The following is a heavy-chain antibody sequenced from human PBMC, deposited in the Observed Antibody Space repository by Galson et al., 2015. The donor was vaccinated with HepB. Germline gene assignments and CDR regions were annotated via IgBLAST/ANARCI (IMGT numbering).Heavy chain of an antibody. CDR3: ASHEGGDGNWLDP. CDR2: ISSSSSYI. J-gene: IGHJ5*02. CDR1: GFTFSSYS. Sequence: SLRLSCAASGFTFSSYSMNWVRQAPGKGLEWVSSISSSSSYIYYADSVKGRFTISRDNAKNSLYLQMNSLRAEDTAVYYCASHEGGDGNWLDPWGQGTLVTVSS. V-gene: IGHV3-21*01. D-gene: IGHD2-21*02.